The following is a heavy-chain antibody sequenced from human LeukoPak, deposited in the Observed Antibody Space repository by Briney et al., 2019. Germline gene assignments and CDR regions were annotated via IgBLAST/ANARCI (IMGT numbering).Heavy chain of an antibody. CDR2: ISSNGGST. J-gene: IGHJ3*02. V-gene: IGHV3-64D*06. CDR3: VKDLYYDILTGYSRGAFDI. Sequence: PGGSLRLSCSASGFTFSSYAMHWVRQAPGKGLEYVSSISSNGGSTYYADSVKGRFTISRDNSKNTLYLQMSSLRAEDTAVYYCVKDLYYDILTGYSRGAFDIWGQGTMVTVSS. CDR1: GFTFSSYA. D-gene: IGHD3-9*01.